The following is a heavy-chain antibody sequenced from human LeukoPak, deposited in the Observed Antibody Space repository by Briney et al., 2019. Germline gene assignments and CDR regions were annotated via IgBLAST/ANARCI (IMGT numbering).Heavy chain of an antibody. CDR3: ARDGYYDSSGYW. D-gene: IGHD3-22*01. V-gene: IGHV1-2*06. CDR1: GYTFTGYY. CDR2: INPNSGGT. Sequence: GESLKISCKGSGYTFTGYYMHWVRQAPGQGLEWMGRINPNSGGTNYAQKFQGRVTMTRDTSISTAYMELSRLRSDDTAVYYCARDGYYDSSGYWWGQGTLVTVSS. J-gene: IGHJ4*02.